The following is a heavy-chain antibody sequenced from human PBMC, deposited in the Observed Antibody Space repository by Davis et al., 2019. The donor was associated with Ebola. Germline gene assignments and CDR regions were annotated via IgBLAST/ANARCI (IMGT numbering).Heavy chain of an antibody. CDR1: GGSISDYF. CDR2: IYGEST. D-gene: IGHD5-12*01. CDR3: ARPGALGTIYYHFDY. J-gene: IGHJ4*02. V-gene: IGHV4-59*08. Sequence: MPSETLSLTCIVSGGSISDYFWSWIRQPPGRGLEWIGYIYGESTKYNSSLQSRVTISVDTPRNQFSLKLSSVTAAGTAVYYCARPGALGTIYYHFDYWGQGTLVTVSP.